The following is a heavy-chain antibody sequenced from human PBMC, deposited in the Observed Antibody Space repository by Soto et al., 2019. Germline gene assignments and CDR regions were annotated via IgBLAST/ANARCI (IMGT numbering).Heavy chain of an antibody. CDR3: AKGGLNWGDY. Sequence: QVQLQESGPGLVKPSGTLSLTCTVSGGSISSFNWWSWVRQPPGKGLEWIGEISHSGTTSYNPSLKSRVAISVDKSKNQFSLNIKSVTAADTAVYYCAKGGLNWGDYWGQGTLVTVSS. V-gene: IGHV4-4*02. J-gene: IGHJ4*02. CDR1: GGSISSFNW. D-gene: IGHD7-27*01. CDR2: ISHSGTT.